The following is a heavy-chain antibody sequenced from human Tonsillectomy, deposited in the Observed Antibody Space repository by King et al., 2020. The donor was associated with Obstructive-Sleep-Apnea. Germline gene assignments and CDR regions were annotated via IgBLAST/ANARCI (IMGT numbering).Heavy chain of an antibody. D-gene: IGHD3-9*01. Sequence: VQLKESGPGLVKPSETLSLTCTVSGGSISSYYWSWIRQPPGKGLEWIGYIYYSGSTNYNPSLKSRVTISVDTSKNQFSLKLSSVTAADTAVYYCATDGLAARRGSWFDPRGQGTLVTVSS. CDR1: GGSISSYY. CDR3: ATDGLAARRGSWFDP. V-gene: IGHV4-59*01. CDR2: IYYSGST. J-gene: IGHJ5*02.